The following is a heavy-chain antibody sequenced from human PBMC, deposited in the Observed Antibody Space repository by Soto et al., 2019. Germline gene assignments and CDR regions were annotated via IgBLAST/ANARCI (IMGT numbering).Heavy chain of an antibody. J-gene: IGHJ5*02. Sequence: SVKVSCKASGGTFSSYAISWVRQAPGQGLEWMGGIIPIFGTANYAQKFQGRVTITADKSTSTAYMELSSLRSEDTAVYYCSSTYCWSGYGGGRFDPWGQGTLVTVSS. CDR2: IIPIFGTA. D-gene: IGHD3-3*01. CDR3: SSTYCWSGYGGGRFDP. V-gene: IGHV1-69*06. CDR1: GGTFSSYA.